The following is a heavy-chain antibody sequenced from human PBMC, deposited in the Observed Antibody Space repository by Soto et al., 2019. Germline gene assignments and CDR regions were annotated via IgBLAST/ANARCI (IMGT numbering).Heavy chain of an antibody. CDR3: ARCYCSVGSCLTCWHFDL. CDR1: GYSFDTFG. CDR2: ISIEKGDT. D-gene: IGHD2-15*01. J-gene: IGHJ2*01. V-gene: IGHV1-18*01. Sequence: QVQVVQSGAEVKKPGASVKVACKASGYSFDTFGMSWVRQAPGQGLEWMGWISIEKGDTNSAQKFQDRVTMTTDTSTSTAYMELGSLTSGDTAVYYCARCYCSVGSCLTCWHFDLWGRGTLVTVSS.